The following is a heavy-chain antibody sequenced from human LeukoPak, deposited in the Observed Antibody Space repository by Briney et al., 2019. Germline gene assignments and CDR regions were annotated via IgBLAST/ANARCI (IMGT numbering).Heavy chain of an antibody. CDR1: GGSFSGYY. V-gene: IGHV4-34*01. CDR2: INHSGST. J-gene: IGHJ3*02. Sequence: PSETLSLTCAAYGGSFSGYYWSWIRQPPGKGLEWIGEINHSGSTNYNPSLKSRVTISVDTSKNQFSLKLSSVTAADTAVYYCARGLSLLVVPAATKGAFDIWGQGTMVTVSS. CDR3: ARGLSLLVVPAATKGAFDI. D-gene: IGHD2-2*01.